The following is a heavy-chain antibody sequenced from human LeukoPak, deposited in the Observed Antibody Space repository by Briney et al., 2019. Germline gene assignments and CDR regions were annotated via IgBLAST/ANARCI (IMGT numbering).Heavy chain of an antibody. Sequence: GGSLRLSCAASGFTFSSYGMHWVRQAPGKGLEWVAFIRYDGSNKYYADSVKGRFAISRDNSKNTLYLQMNSLRAEDTAVYYCAKDTRKLGHYFDYWGQGTLVTVSS. CDR3: AKDTRKLGHYFDY. CDR2: IRYDGSNK. V-gene: IGHV3-30*02. D-gene: IGHD7-27*01. J-gene: IGHJ4*02. CDR1: GFTFSSYG.